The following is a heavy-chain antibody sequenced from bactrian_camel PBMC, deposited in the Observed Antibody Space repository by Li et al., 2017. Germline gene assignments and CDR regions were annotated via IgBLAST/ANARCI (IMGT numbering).Heavy chain of an antibody. CDR1: HFTNSRYA. Sequence: VQLVESGGGSVQTGGSLRLSCVASHFTNSRYAMGWFRQAPGKEREGVAVGYFSIGGSVTKYADFVQGRFTISRERPTNTVHLEMNGLQPEDTAMYYCAARFGASCRWTDFRYWGQGTQVTVS. J-gene: IGHJ6*01. CDR2: FSIGGSVT. V-gene: IGHV3S35*01. D-gene: IGHD6*01. CDR3: AARFGASCRWTDFRY.